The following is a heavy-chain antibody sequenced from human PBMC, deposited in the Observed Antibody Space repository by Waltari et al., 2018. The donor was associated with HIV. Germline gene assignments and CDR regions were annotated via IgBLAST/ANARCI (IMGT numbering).Heavy chain of an antibody. CDR3: ARDPEAAGYFDY. CDR2: IYHSGST. J-gene: IGHJ4*02. D-gene: IGHD6-13*01. Sequence: TLSLTCAVSGGSICSSNWWSWVRQPPGKGLEWIGEIYHSGSTNYNPSLKSRVTISVDKSKNQFSLKLSSVTAADTAVYYCARDPEAAGYFDYWGQGTLVTVSS. V-gene: IGHV4-4*02. CDR1: GGSICSSNW.